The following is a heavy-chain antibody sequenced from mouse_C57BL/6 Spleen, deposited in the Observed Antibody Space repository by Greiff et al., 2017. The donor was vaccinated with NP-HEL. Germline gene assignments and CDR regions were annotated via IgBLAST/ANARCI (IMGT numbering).Heavy chain of an antibody. Sequence: VQLQQPGAELVRPGSSVKLSCKASGYTFTSYWMDWVKQRPGQGLEWIGNIYPSDSETHYNQKFKDKATLTVDKSSSTAYMQLSSLTSEDSAVYYCARDAYPGAYWGQGTLVTVSA. J-gene: IGHJ3*01. CDR2: IYPSDSET. V-gene: IGHV1-61*01. CDR1: GYTFTSYW. CDR3: ARDAYPGAY. D-gene: IGHD2-10*01.